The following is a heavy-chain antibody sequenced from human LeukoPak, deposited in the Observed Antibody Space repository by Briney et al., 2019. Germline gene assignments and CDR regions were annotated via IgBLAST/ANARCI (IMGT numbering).Heavy chain of an antibody. D-gene: IGHD1-26*01. CDR1: GFTFTSYW. CDR3: TRDSVGTNVPPPFDY. Sequence: GGSLRLSCAASGFTFTSYWMHWVRQDLGKGLVWVSRINADGNRITYADSVKGRFTISRDNAKNTLYLQKNSLRAEDTAMYYCTRDSVGTNVPPPFDYWGQGTLVTVSS. V-gene: IGHV3-74*01. J-gene: IGHJ4*02. CDR2: INADGNRI.